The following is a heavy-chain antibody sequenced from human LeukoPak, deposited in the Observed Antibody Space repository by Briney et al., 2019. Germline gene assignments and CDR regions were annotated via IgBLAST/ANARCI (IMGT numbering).Heavy chain of an antibody. CDR2: ISSSSSYI. J-gene: IGHJ4*02. V-gene: IGHV3-21*04. D-gene: IGHD6-13*01. CDR1: GFTFSSYS. Sequence: TGGSLRLSCAASGFTFSSYSMNWVRQAPGKGLEWVSSISSSSSYIYYADSVKGRFTISRDNAKNSLYLQMNSLRADDTAIYYCAKDEAAGTPNFFDSWGQGTLVTVSS. CDR3: AKDEAAGTPNFFDS.